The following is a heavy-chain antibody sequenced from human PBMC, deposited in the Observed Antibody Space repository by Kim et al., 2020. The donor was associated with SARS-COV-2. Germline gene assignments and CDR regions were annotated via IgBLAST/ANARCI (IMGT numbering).Heavy chain of an antibody. CDR3: AIGLYYFDY. CDR1: GFTFNSYW. CDR2: IKQDGSEK. V-gene: IGHV3-7*01. Sequence: GGSLRLSCAASGFTFNSYWMSWVRQAPGKGLEWMANIKQDGSEKYYVDSVKGRFTISRDNAKNSLYLQMNSLRAEDTAVYYCAIGLYYFDYWGQGTLVTVSS. J-gene: IGHJ4*02.